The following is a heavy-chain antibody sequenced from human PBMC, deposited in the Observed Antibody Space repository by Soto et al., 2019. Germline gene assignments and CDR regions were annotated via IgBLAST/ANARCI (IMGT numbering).Heavy chain of an antibody. Sequence: QITLKESGPTLVKPTQTLTLTCTFSGFSLSTSGVGVGWIRQPPGKALEGIALIYWDDDKGYSPFLKSRPTITHDTSNNPVLLTLTSMDPVDTATYYCAHRRSHGWYAFDYWGQGTLVTVSS. CDR2: IYWDDDK. J-gene: IGHJ4*02. D-gene: IGHD6-19*01. CDR3: AHRRSHGWYAFDY. CDR1: GFSLSTSGVG. V-gene: IGHV2-5*02.